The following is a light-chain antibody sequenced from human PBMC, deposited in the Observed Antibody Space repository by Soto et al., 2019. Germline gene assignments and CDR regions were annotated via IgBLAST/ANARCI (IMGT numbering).Light chain of an antibody. CDR2: SVS. Sequence: QSVLTQPRSVSWSPGQSVTISCTGTSSDVGGHNYVSWYQQYPGKAPKLLLSSVSKRPSGVPDRFSGSKSGNTASLTISGLQAEDEADYYCCSYAGSYTYVFRTGTKVTVL. CDR3: CSYAGSYTYV. J-gene: IGLJ1*01. CDR1: SSDVGGHNY. V-gene: IGLV2-11*01.